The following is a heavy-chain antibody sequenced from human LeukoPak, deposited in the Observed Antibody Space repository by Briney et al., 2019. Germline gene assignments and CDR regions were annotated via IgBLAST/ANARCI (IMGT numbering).Heavy chain of an antibody. D-gene: IGHD3-9*01. J-gene: IGHJ6*03. CDR1: GYSISSGYY. CDR3: ARVFRGDILTNLYYMDV. V-gene: IGHV4-38-2*02. CDR2: IYHSGST. Sequence: PSETLSLTCNVSGYSISSGYYWGWIRQPPGKGLEWIGNIYHSGSTYYNPSLKSRVTISVDTSKNQFSLKLSSVTAADTAVYYCARVFRGDILTNLYYMDVWGKGTTVTVSS.